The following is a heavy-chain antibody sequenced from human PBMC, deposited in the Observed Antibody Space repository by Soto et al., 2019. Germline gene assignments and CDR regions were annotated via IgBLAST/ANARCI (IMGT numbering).Heavy chain of an antibody. D-gene: IGHD6-13*01. CDR2: IHHSGNT. Sequence: PSETLSLTCTVSGGSISSYYWSWIRQPPGQGLEWIAYIHHSGNTDYSPSLKSRVTISVDTSKNQFSLNLSSVTAADTAVYYCARETRWSGFFDYWGQGTVVTVSS. V-gene: IGHV4-59*01. J-gene: IGHJ4*02. CDR1: GGSISSYY. CDR3: ARETRWSGFFDY.